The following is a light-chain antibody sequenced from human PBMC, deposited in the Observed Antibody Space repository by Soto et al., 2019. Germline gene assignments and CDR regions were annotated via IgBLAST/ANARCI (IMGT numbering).Light chain of an antibody. CDR2: LSS. V-gene: IGKV2-28*01. CDR1: QSLLHSNGYNY. J-gene: IGKJ3*01. CDR3: MQALQTPRFT. Sequence: DIVMTQSPLSLPVTPGEPASISCRSIQSLLHSNGYNYLDWYLQKQRQSPQLLIYLSSNRASGVPDRFSGSGSGTDFTLKISRVEAEDVGVYYCMQALQTPRFTFGPGTKVDIK.